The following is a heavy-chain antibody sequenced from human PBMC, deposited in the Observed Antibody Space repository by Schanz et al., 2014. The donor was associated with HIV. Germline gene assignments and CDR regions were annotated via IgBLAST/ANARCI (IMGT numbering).Heavy chain of an antibody. D-gene: IGHD3-3*01. CDR2: ISYDGSNK. Sequence: QVQLVESGGGVVQPGRSLRLSCAASGFTFSSYAMYWVRQAPGKGLEWVAVISYDGSNKYYADSVKGRFTISRDNSKNTLYLQMNSLRAEDTAVYYCARDLKYDFWSGLVYGMDVWGRGTTVTVSS. V-gene: IGHV3-30-3*01. CDR3: ARDLKYDFWSGLVYGMDV. CDR1: GFTFSSYA. J-gene: IGHJ6*02.